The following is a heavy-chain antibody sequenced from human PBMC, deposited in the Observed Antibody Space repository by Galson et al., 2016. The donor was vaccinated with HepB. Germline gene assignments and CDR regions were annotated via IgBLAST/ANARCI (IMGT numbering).Heavy chain of an antibody. CDR2: IGVAGDT. Sequence: SLRLSCAASGFSFSNFDFHWVRQVPGRPLEWVSAIGVAGDTYYSDSERGRVIISRANAASTLYLQMTDLRVGDTAVYYCAREFCGGTALCSGGYFFDLWGHGTLVTVSS. V-gene: IGHV3-13*01. CDR1: GFSFSNFD. J-gene: IGHJ2*01. D-gene: IGHD2-21*01. CDR3: AREFCGGTALCSGGYFFDL.